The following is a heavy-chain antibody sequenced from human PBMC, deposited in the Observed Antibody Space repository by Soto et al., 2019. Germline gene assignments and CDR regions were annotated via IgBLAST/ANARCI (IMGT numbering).Heavy chain of an antibody. Sequence: SETLSLTCTVSGGSISSGGYYWSWIRQHPGKGLEWIGYIYYSGSTYYNPSLKSRVTISVDTSKNQFSLKLSSVTAADTAVYYCPRDIVRRDYYYGMDVWGQGTTVTVSS. D-gene: IGHD3-10*01. CDR2: IYYSGST. V-gene: IGHV4-31*03. J-gene: IGHJ6*02. CDR1: GGSISSGGYY. CDR3: PRDIVRRDYYYGMDV.